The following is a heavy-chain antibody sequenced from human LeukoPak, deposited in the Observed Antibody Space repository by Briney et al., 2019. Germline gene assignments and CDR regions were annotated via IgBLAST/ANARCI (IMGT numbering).Heavy chain of an antibody. CDR3: ARDHGSYGEFDY. J-gene: IGHJ4*02. D-gene: IGHD5-18*01. V-gene: IGHV1-46*01. Sequence: ASVKVSCKASGYTFTRHYMHWVRQAPGQGLEWMGVINPGGSWTSYAQKFQGRVTMTRDMSTSTDYMELSSLRSEDTAVYYCARDHGSYGEFDYWGQGTLVTVSS. CDR1: GYTFTRHY. CDR2: INPGGSWT.